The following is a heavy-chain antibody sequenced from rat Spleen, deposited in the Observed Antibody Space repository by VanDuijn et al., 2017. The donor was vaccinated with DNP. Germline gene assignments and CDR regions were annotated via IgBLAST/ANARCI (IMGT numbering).Heavy chain of an antibody. CDR1: GFIFSDFY. V-gene: IGHV5-29*01. Sequence: EVQLVESDGGLVQPGRSLKLSCAASGFIFSDFYMAWVRQAPTKGLEWVATIAYDGFTTYYRDSVKGRFTISRDNAKTTLYLQMDSLRSEDTATYYCARSNYFDYWGQGVMVTVSS. CDR3: ARSNYFDY. J-gene: IGHJ2*01. CDR2: IAYDGFTT.